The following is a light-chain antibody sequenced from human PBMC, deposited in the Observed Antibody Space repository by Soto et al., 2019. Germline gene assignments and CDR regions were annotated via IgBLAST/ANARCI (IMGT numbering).Light chain of an antibody. J-gene: IGKJ1*01. CDR2: GVS. Sequence: IVLTQSPGTLSLSPGERATPSCRASQTGSNSYLAWYQQKSGQAPRLLIYGVSTRATGTPDRFSGSGSGTEFTLTIRRLEPEDFAVYFCQHYVYPQWTFGPGTKVDI. CDR3: QHYVYPQWT. CDR1: QTGSNSY. V-gene: IGKV3-20*01.